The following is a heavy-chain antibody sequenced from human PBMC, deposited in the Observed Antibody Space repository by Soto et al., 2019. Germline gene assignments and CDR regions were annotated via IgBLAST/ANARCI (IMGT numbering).Heavy chain of an antibody. J-gene: IGHJ6*01. V-gene: IGHV6-1*01. CDR3: ARVHCSAGTCLDGLEF. Sequence: PSPRRSRTCVIPGHSVSSTGACSNWIRQTPSRGLQWLGRIYYRSKWFHDYAASVESRMAINPDTSRNQFSLQLNYVTPEDTAVYYCARVHCSAGTCLDGLEFWGQGTTVNVSS. CDR2: IYYRSKWFH. D-gene: IGHD2-15*01. CDR1: GHSVSSTGAC.